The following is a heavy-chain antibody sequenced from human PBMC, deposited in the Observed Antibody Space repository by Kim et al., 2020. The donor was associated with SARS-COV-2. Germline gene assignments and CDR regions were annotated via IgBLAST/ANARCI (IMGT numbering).Heavy chain of an antibody. CDR2: ISAYNGNT. D-gene: IGHD2-21*02. CDR3: ARELAYCGGDCYGPPYGMDV. J-gene: IGHJ6*02. CDR1: GYTFTSYG. V-gene: IGHV1-18*01. Sequence: ASVKVSCKASGYTFTSYGISWVRQAPGQGLEWMGWISAYNGNTNYAQKLQGRVTMTTDTSTSTAYMELRSLRSDDTAVYYCARELAYCGGDCYGPPYGMDVWGQGTTVTVSS.